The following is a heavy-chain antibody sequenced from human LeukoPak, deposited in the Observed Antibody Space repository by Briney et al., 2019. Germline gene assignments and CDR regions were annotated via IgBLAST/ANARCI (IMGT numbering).Heavy chain of an antibody. Sequence: SETLSLTCAVSGYSIRGDDYWGLIRPSPGKGLEWIGSIYHSGSTHYNPSLKSRVTISVDTSKNQFSLMLNSVTAADTAVYYCARNRSVTTTPGFDHWGQGTLVTVSS. D-gene: IGHD4-17*01. V-gene: IGHV4-38-2*01. CDR1: GYSIRGDDY. CDR2: IYHSGST. J-gene: IGHJ4*02. CDR3: ARNRSVTTTPGFDH.